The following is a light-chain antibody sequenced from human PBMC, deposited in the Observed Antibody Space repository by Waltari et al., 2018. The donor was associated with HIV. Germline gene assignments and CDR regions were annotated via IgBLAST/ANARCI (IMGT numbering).Light chain of an antibody. V-gene: IGKV3-20*01. Sequence: EIVLTQSPGTLSLSPGERATLSCRASQSVASKYFAWYQQKPGQAPRVVIFGASSRATGIPDRFSGSGSGTDFTLTISRLEPEDFAVYYCQQHGTSPRTFSQGTKVEIK. CDR2: GAS. CDR1: QSVASKY. CDR3: QQHGTSPRT. J-gene: IGKJ1*01.